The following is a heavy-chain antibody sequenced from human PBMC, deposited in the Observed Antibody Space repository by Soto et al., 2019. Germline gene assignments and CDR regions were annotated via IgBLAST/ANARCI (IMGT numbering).Heavy chain of an antibody. V-gene: IGHV4-39*01. D-gene: IGHD2-15*01. CDR3: ARQAATATYFDY. CDR2: IYYSGST. J-gene: IGHJ4*02. CDR1: GGSISSSSYS. Sequence: SETLSLTCTFSGGSISSSSYSWGWIRQPPGKGLEWIGSIYYSGSTYYNPSLKSRVTISVDTSKNQFSLKLSSVTAADTAVYYCARQAATATYFDYWRQGTLVTVSS.